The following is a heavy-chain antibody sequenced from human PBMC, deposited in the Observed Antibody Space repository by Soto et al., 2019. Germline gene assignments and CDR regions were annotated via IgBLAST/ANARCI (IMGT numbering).Heavy chain of an antibody. V-gene: IGHV1-3*04. J-gene: IGHJ6*02. CDR3: ARGERLYYYDYGMDV. CDR1: GYNFTTYA. CDR2: MNTGNGKT. D-gene: IGHD3-3*01. Sequence: QVQLVQSGAEVKKPGASVKVSCKASGYNFTTYAMLWVRQAPGQRPEWMGRMNTGNGKTKYSPKFQGSVTITRDTSASTAYMALSSLKSEDTAVYYCARGERLYYYDYGMDVRGQGATVTVSS.